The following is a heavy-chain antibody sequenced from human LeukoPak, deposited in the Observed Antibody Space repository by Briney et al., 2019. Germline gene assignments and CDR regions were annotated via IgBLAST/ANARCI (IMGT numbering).Heavy chain of an antibody. Sequence: PSETLSLTCTVSGGSISSSSYYWGWIRQPPGKGLEWIGRIYTSGSTNYNPSLKSRVTISVDTSKNQFSLKLSSVTAADTAVYYCASGRYSSSWENTWSARWGQGTLVTVSS. CDR3: ASGRYSSSWENTWSAR. D-gene: IGHD6-13*01. J-gene: IGHJ4*02. CDR1: GGSISSSSYY. V-gene: IGHV4-39*07. CDR2: IYTSGST.